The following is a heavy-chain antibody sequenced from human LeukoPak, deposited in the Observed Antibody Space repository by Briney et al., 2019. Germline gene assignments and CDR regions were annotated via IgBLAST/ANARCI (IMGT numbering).Heavy chain of an antibody. CDR1: GGSISSGGYY. Sequence: SQTLSLTCTVSGGSISSGGYYWRWIRQHPGKGLEWIGYIYYSGSTYYNPSLKSRVTISVDTSKNQFSLKLSSVTAADTAVYYCARAALSLVWFDPWGQGTLVTVSS. J-gene: IGHJ5*02. V-gene: IGHV4-31*03. CDR2: IYYSGST. CDR3: ARAALSLVWFDP.